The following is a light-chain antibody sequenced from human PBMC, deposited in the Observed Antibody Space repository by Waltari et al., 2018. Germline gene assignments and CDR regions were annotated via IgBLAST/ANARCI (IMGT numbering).Light chain of an antibody. V-gene: IGKV1-5*03. CDR1: QSISGW. J-gene: IGKJ1*01. Sequence: DIQMTQSPSTLSASVGDRVTITCRASQSISGWLAWYQQKPGKAPKLLISKASTLESGVPSRFSGSGSGTEFTLTISSLQPDDIATYYCQQYSDFWTFGQGTKVDIK. CDR3: QQYSDFWT. CDR2: KAS.